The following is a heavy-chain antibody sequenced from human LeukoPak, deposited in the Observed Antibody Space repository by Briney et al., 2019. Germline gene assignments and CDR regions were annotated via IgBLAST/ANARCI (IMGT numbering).Heavy chain of an antibody. CDR2: ISSSSTTI. J-gene: IGHJ3*02. CDR1: GFTFSSYE. V-gene: IGHV3-48*03. CDR3: GASRQYVGAFDI. Sequence: GGSLRLSCAASGFTFSSYELYWVRQAPGKGLEWISYISSSSTTIKYADSVRGRFTISRDDARESLYLQMSSLRADDTAIYYCGASRQYVGAFDIWGQGTLVTASS. D-gene: IGHD3-16*01.